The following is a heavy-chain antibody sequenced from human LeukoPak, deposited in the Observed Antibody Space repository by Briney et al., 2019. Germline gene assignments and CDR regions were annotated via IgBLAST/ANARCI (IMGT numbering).Heavy chain of an antibody. CDR1: GGSISSYY. V-gene: IGHV4-4*07. CDR2: IYTSGST. D-gene: IGHD6-6*01. CDR3: ARAIRYSSSSGLSR. Sequence: PSETLSLTCTVSGGSISSYYWSWIRQLAGKGLEWIGRIYTSGSTNYNPSLKSRVTMSVDTSKNQFSLKLSSVTAADTAVYYCARAIRYSSSSGLSRWGQGTLVTVSS. J-gene: IGHJ4*02.